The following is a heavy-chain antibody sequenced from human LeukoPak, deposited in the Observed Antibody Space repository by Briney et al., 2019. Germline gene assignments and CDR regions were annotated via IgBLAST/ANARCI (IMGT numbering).Heavy chain of an antibody. D-gene: IGHD5-18*01. CDR2: ISYDGSNK. CDR3: ARVLDTAMVLSPYYYYGMDV. CDR1: GFTFSSYA. J-gene: IGHJ6*02. Sequence: PGGSLRLSCAASGFTFSSYAMHWVRQAPGKGLEWVAVISYDGSNKYYADSVKGRFTISRDNSKNTLYLQMNSLRAEDTAVYYCARVLDTAMVLSPYYYYGMDVWGQGTTVTVSS. V-gene: IGHV3-30*04.